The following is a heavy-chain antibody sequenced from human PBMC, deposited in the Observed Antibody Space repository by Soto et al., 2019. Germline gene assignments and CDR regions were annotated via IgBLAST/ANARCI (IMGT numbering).Heavy chain of an antibody. CDR1: GCSISNAAYY. CDR3: ARVYGSGSYYFDY. J-gene: IGHJ4*02. Sequence: SETLSLTCTVSGCSISNAAYYWGWIRQPPGKGLECIGIIYYSGNTYYSPSLKSRVSMSVDTSKNQFSLKLNSVSAADTSMYYCARVYGSGSYYFDYWGQGTLVT. V-gene: IGHV4-39*01. D-gene: IGHD3-10*01. CDR2: IYYSGNT.